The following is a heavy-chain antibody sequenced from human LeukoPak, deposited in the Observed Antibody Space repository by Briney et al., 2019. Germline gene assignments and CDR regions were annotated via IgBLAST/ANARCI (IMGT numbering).Heavy chain of an antibody. J-gene: IGHJ6*03. CDR2: ISSSSSTI. CDR3: ARDDHYDYYYMDV. V-gene: IGHV3-48*01. CDR1: GFIFSTYS. Sequence: GGSLRLSCAASGFIFSTYSMNWVRQAPGKGLEWVSYISSSSSTIYYADSVKGRFTISRDNAENSLYLQMNSLGAEDTAVYYCARDDHYDYYYMDVWGKGTTVTVSS.